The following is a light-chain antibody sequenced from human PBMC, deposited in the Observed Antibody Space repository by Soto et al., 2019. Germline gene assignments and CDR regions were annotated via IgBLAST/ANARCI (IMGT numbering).Light chain of an antibody. V-gene: IGLV1-40*01. Sequence: QSVLTQPPSASGAPGQRVTISCTGSSSDVGADYDVHWYQQLPGKAPKLLIYGNSKRPSGVPDRFSGSKSGTPASLTLAGHQADDDCKSYDSSLSGWVFGGGTKLTVL. J-gene: IGLJ3*02. CDR2: GNS. CDR3: KSYDSSLSGWV. CDR1: SSDVGADYD.